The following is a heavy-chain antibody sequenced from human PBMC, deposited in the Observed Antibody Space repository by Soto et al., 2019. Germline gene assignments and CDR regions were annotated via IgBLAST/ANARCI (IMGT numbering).Heavy chain of an antibody. CDR2: ISYDGSNK. D-gene: IGHD6-13*01. J-gene: IGHJ6*02. Sequence: GGSLRLSCAASGFTFSSYGVHWVRQAPGKGLEWVAVISYDGSNKYYADSVKGRFTISRDNSKNTLYLQMNSLRAEDTAVYYCAKDRVEYSSRGAYYGMDVWGQGTTVTVSS. V-gene: IGHV3-30*18. CDR1: GFTFSSYG. CDR3: AKDRVEYSSRGAYYGMDV.